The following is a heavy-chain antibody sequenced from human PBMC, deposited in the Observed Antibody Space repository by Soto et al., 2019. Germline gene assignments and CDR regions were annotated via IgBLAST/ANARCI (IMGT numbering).Heavy chain of an antibody. D-gene: IGHD4-17*01. J-gene: IGHJ4*02. CDR2: IRSKAHSYAT. CDR1: GFTFSGFT. CDR3: TRIYDYGDYTFHFDY. Sequence: EVQLVESGGGLVQPGGSLKLACAASGFTFSGFTMHWVRQASGKGLEWVGRIRSKAHSYATTYAASVKGRFTISRDXSXXTAYLQMNSLKTEDTAVYYCTRIYDYGDYTFHFDYWGQGTLVTVSS. V-gene: IGHV3-73*01.